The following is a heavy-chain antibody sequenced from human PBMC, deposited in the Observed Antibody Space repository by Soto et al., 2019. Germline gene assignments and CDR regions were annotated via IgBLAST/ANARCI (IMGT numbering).Heavy chain of an antibody. CDR2: IYYSGSA. J-gene: IGHJ4*02. Sequence: SETLSLTCTVSGGSISSGIYYWSWIRQNPGKGLEWIGHIYYSGSAYYNPSLKSRVSISVDTSKNQFSLKLTSVTAADTAVYYCARVARGRVVGATPPCFDYWGQGTLVTVSS. CDR3: ARVARGRVVGATPPCFDY. CDR1: GGSISSGIYY. V-gene: IGHV4-31*03. D-gene: IGHD1-26*01.